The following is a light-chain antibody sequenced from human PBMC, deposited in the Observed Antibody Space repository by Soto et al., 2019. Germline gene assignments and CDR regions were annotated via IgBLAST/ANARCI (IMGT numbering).Light chain of an antibody. Sequence: DIVMTQSPDSLAVSLGERATIDCKSSQSVFYSSSNKNYLAWYQQKPGQPPKLLISWASTRESGVPDRFSGSGSGTDFTLTISSLQAEDVAVYYCQQYYSTPLTLGPGTKVDI. V-gene: IGKV4-1*01. J-gene: IGKJ3*01. CDR3: QQYYSTPLT. CDR1: QSVFYSSSNKNY. CDR2: WAS.